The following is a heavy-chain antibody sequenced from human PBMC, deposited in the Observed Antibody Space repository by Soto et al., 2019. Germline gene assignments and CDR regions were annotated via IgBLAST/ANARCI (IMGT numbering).Heavy chain of an antibody. Sequence: PGGSLRLSCTAAGFTFGDYAMSWFRQAPGKGLEWVGFIRSKAYGGTTEYAASVKGRFTISRDDSKSIAYLQMNSLKTEDTAVYYCTKAPYGETVATWFDPRGQENLLTISS. CDR1: GFTFGDYA. D-gene: IGHD4-17*01. V-gene: IGHV3-49*03. J-gene: IGHJ5*02. CDR2: IRSKAYGGTT. CDR3: TKAPYGETVATWFDP.